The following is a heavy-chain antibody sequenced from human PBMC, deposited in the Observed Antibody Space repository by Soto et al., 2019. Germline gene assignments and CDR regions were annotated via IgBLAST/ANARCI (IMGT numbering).Heavy chain of an antibody. V-gene: IGHV5-10-1*01. CDR2: IYSSYSYT. CDR1: GYSFTSYW. CDR3: ARHGRYCSGGSCYSRRRYYYGMDV. D-gene: IGHD2-15*01. J-gene: IGHJ6*02. Sequence: GESLKISCKGSGYSFTSYWISWVRQTPGKGLEWMGRIYSSYSYTNYSPSFQGHVTISADKSISTAYLQWSSLKASDTAMYYCARHGRYCSGGSCYSRRRYYYGMDVWGQGTTVTVS.